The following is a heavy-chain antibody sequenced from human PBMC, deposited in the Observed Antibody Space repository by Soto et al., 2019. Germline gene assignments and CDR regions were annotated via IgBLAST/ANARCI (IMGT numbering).Heavy chain of an antibody. Sequence: QVQLVESGGGVVQPGRSLRLSCAASGFTFSSYGMHWVRQAPGKGLEWVAVISYDGINKYYADSVKGRFTISRDNSKNTLYLQMNSLRAEDSAVYYCAKSVYNWNDGFFYYGGQGTLVTVSS. V-gene: IGHV3-30*18. CDR3: AKSVYNWNDGFFYY. J-gene: IGHJ4*02. CDR2: ISYDGINK. D-gene: IGHD1-1*01. CDR1: GFTFSSYG.